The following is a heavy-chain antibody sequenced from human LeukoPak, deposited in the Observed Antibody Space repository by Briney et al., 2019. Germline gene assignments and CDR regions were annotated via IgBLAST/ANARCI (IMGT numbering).Heavy chain of an antibody. D-gene: IGHD3-3*01. CDR3: ARVLQGEWFFDY. V-gene: IGHV3-7*01. J-gene: IGHJ4*02. CDR1: GFTFSSYW. CDR2: IKEDGGDK. Sequence: GGSLRLSCAASGFTFSSYWMTWVRQTPGKGLEWVANIKEDGGDKYYVDSVKGRFTISRDNAKNALFLQMNSLRAEDTAVYYCARVLQGEWFFDYWGQRTLVTVSS.